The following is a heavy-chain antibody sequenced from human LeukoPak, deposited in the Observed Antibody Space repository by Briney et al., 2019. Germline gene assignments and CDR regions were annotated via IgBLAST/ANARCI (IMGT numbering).Heavy chain of an antibody. D-gene: IGHD5-12*01. J-gene: IGHJ3*02. V-gene: IGHV3-23*01. CDR2: ISGSGGST. CDR3: ARSESRGYSGYDYYAFDI. CDR1: GFTFSRYA. Sequence: GGSLRLSCAASGFTFSRYAMSWVRQAPGKGLEWVSAISGSGGSTYYADSVKGRFSISRDNSKNTLYLQMNSLRAEDTARYYCARSESRGYSGYDYYAFDIWGQGTMVTVSS.